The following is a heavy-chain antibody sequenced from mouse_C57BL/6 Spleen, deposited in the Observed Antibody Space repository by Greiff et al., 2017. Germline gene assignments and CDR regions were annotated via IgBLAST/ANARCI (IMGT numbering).Heavy chain of an antibody. CDR1: GFTFSDYY. J-gene: IGHJ1*03. V-gene: IGHV5-16*01. CDR2: INYDGSST. Sequence: EVKLMESEGGLVQPGSSMKLSCTASGFTFSDYYMAWVRPVPEKGLEWVANINYDGSSTYYLDSLKSRFIISRDNAKNILYLQMSSLKSEDTATYYCARDRIQSFDVWGTGTTVTVSS. CDR3: ARDRIQSFDV.